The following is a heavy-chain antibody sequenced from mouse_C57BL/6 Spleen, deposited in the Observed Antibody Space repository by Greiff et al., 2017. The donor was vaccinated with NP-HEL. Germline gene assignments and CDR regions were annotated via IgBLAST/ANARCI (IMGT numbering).Heavy chain of an antibody. CDR1: GYTFTDYE. V-gene: IGHV1-15*01. Sequence: QVQLQQSGAELVRPGASVTLSCKASGYTFTDYEMHWVKQTPVHGLEWIGAIDPETGGTAYNQKFKGKAILTADKSSSTAYMELRSLTSEDSAVYYCTRGADYDEDFDYWGQGTTLTVSS. CDR3: TRGADYDEDFDY. CDR2: IDPETGGT. D-gene: IGHD2-4*01. J-gene: IGHJ2*01.